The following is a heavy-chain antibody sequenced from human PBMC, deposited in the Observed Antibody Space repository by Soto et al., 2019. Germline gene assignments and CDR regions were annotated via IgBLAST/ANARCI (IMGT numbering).Heavy chain of an antibody. CDR3: ARKFAPEFFDS. D-gene: IGHD3-10*01. Sequence: GESLKISCNGSGYTFSTYWIAWVRQMPWKGLEWMGIIYPGDSDTKYSPAFQGQVTISADRSINTAYLQWTSLEASDTAMYYCARKFAPEFFDSWGQGTLVTVSS. CDR1: GYTFSTYW. J-gene: IGHJ4*02. CDR2: IYPGDSDT. V-gene: IGHV5-51*01.